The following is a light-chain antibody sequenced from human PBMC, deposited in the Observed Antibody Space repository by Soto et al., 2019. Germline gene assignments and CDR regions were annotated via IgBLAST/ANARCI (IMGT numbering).Light chain of an antibody. CDR3: QQCNTWPPIT. Sequence: EIVLTQSPDTLSLSPGERATLSCRASQSVCRCLAWYQQKPGQAPRLLIYAASNRAAAIPARFSGGGSGTDFTLTISSLEPEDFAVYYCQQCNTWPPITFGQGTRLEIK. CDR2: AAS. V-gene: IGKV3-11*01. J-gene: IGKJ5*01. CDR1: QSVCRC.